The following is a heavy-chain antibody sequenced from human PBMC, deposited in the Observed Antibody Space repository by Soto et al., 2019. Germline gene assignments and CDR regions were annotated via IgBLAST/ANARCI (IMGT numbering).Heavy chain of an antibody. Sequence: GGSLRLSCAVSGFTVSSNYMSWVRQAPGKGLDWVTIIYSGGNTYYADSVKGRFTISRDTSKNTLYLQMNSLRADDTAVYYCAKVSGPRHQQWLVKAYFDYWGQGTLVTVSS. CDR3: AKVSGPRHQQWLVKAYFDY. CDR2: IYSGGNT. CDR1: GFTVSSNY. V-gene: IGHV3-66*01. D-gene: IGHD6-19*01. J-gene: IGHJ4*02.